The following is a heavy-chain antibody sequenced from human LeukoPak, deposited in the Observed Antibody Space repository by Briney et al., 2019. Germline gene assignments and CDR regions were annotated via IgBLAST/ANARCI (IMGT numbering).Heavy chain of an antibody. D-gene: IGHD6-19*01. V-gene: IGHV3-64*01. J-gene: IGHJ4*02. CDR2: IGYGGDT. CDR1: GFTISSDS. CDR3: ARVGGSGSFDS. Sequence: PGGSLRLSCAAPGFTISSDSMHWIRQAPGKGLEYVSAIGYGGDTYYANSVKGRFTISRDNSKNTLYLQMGSLRPEDMAVYYCARVGGSGSFDSWGQGTLVTVSS.